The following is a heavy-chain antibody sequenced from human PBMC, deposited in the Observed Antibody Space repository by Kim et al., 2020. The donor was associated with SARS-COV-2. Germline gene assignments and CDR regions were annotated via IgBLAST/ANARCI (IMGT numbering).Heavy chain of an antibody. V-gene: IGHV3-48*03. CDR2: ISSSASAE. CDR1: GFTFNRYE. J-gene: IGHJ4*03. CDR3: ASGSTTRDCDCFMCY. D-gene: IGHD1-1*01. Sequence: GGSLRLSCAASGFTFNRYEMNWVRQAPGKGLEWVAYISSSASAEYSADSVKGRFTISRDNARNSLYLQLNSLRAEDTAVYYCASGSTTRDCDCFMCY.